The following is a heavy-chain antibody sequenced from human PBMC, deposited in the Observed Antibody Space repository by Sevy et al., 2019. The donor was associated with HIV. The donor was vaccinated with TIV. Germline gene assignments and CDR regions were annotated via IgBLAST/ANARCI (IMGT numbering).Heavy chain of an antibody. CDR2: IWYDGNYK. CDR3: AAAAPVDPAMVGNFDH. V-gene: IGHV3-33*01. CDR1: GFTFSIYG. D-gene: IGHD5-18*01. J-gene: IGHJ4*02. Sequence: GGSLRLSCAASGFTFSIYGMHWVRQAPGKGLEWVALIWYDGNYKYYADSVKGRFTISRDNSRSTLYLEMNSLRAEATALYYCAAAAPVDPAMVGNFDHWGQGVLVTVSS.